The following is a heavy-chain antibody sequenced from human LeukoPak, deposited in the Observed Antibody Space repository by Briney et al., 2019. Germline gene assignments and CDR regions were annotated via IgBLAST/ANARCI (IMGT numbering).Heavy chain of an antibody. J-gene: IGHJ4*02. V-gene: IGHV3-11*01. Sequence: GGSLRLSCAASGFTFSDYYMSWIRQAPGKGLEWVSYISSSGSTIYYADSVKGRFTISRDNAKNSLYLQMNSLRAEDTAVHYCARALEDGGNSIDYWGQGTLVTVSS. CDR1: GFTFSDYY. D-gene: IGHD4-23*01. CDR3: ARALEDGGNSIDY. CDR2: ISSSGSTI.